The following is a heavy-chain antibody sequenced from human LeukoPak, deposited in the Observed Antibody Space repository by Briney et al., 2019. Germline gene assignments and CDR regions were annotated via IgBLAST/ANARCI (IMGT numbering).Heavy chain of an antibody. V-gene: IGHV3-21*01. Sequence: GGSLRLSCAASGFTFSSYSMNWVRQAPGKGLEWVSSISSSSSYIYYADSVKGRFTISRDNAKNSLYLQMNSLRAEDTAVYYCAGVEVMVRGVGGFDYWGQGTLVTVSS. J-gene: IGHJ4*02. CDR1: GFTFSSYS. CDR2: ISSSSSYI. CDR3: AGVEVMVRGVGGFDY. D-gene: IGHD3-10*01.